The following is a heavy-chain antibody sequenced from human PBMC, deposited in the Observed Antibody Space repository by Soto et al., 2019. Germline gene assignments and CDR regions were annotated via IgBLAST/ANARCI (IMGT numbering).Heavy chain of an antibody. CDR1: GFTFSSYG. CDR2: IWYDGSNK. J-gene: IGHJ4*02. CDR3: ARGLKDYDFWSGYLYYFDY. D-gene: IGHD3-3*01. V-gene: IGHV3-33*01. Sequence: GGSLRLSCAASGFTFSSYGMHWVRQAPGKGLEWVAVIWYDGSNKYYADSVKGRFTISRDNSKNTLYLQMNSLRAEDTAVYYCARGLKDYDFWSGYLYYFDYWGQGTLVTVSS.